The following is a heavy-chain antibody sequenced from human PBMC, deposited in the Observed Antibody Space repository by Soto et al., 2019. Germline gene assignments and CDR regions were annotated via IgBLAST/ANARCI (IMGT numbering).Heavy chain of an antibody. D-gene: IGHD6-13*01. CDR3: ARAIVYEQQLVRIDY. V-gene: IGHV4-59*01. Sequence: QVQLQESGPGLVKPSETLSLTCTVSGGSISSYYWSWIRQPPGKGLEWIGYIYYSGSTNYNTSLKSRVTISVDTSKNQFSLRLSSVTAAETAVYYCARAIVYEQQLVRIDYWGQGTLVTVSS. CDR2: IYYSGST. CDR1: GGSISSYY. J-gene: IGHJ4*02.